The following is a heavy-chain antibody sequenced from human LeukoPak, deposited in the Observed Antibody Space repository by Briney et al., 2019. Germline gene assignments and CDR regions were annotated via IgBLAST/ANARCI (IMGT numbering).Heavy chain of an antibody. J-gene: IGHJ5*02. Sequence: GASVKVSCKASGYTFTGYYMHWVRQAPGQGLEWMGWINPNSGGTNYAQKSQGRVTMTRDTSISTAYMELSRLRSDDTAVYYCARVLTMIVADNWFDPWGQGTLVTVSS. CDR1: GYTFTGYY. V-gene: IGHV1-2*02. CDR3: ARVLTMIVADNWFDP. D-gene: IGHD3-22*01. CDR2: INPNSGGT.